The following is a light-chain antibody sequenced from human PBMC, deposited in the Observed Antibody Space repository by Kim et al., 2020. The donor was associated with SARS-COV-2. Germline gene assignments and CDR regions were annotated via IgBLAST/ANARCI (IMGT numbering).Light chain of an antibody. Sequence: GQSITISCTGTSSDIGTYNYVSWYQHHPGKAPKLMIYDVSKGPSGPSNRFSGSKSGNTASLTISGLQAGDEADYYCSSFTTRGIWVFGGGTKLTVL. J-gene: IGLJ3*02. V-gene: IGLV2-14*03. CDR3: SSFTTRGIWV. CDR1: SSDIGTYNY. CDR2: DVS.